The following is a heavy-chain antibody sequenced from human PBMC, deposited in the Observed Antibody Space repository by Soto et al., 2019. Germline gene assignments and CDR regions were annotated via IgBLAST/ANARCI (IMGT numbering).Heavy chain of an antibody. CDR3: ARDKITGLFDY. J-gene: IGHJ4*02. CDR2: INHSGST. Sequence: QVQLQQWGAGLLKPSETLSLTCAVYGGSFSGYYWTWIRQPPGTGLEWIGEINHSGSTNYNPSLKSPGTISVDTSKNQCSLQLTSVTGANTAVYYCARDKITGLFDYWGQGTLVTVSS. D-gene: IGHD2-8*02. CDR1: GGSFSGYY. V-gene: IGHV4-34*01.